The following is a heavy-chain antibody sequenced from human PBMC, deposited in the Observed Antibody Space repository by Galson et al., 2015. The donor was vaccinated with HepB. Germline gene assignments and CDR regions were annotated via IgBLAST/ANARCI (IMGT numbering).Heavy chain of an antibody. J-gene: IGHJ4*02. D-gene: IGHD6-19*01. Sequence: SETLSLTCTVSGGSISSYYWSWIRQPAGKGLGWIGRIYTSGSTNYNPSLKSRVTMSVDTSKNQFSLKLSSVTAADTAVYYCARAVIAVAGTSGAFDIWGQGTLVTVSS. CDR2: IYTSGST. CDR3: ARAVIAVAGTSGAFDI. CDR1: GGSISSYY. V-gene: IGHV4-4*07.